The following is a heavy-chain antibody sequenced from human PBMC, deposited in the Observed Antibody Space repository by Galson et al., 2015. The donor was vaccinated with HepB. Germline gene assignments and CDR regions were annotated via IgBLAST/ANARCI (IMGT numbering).Heavy chain of an antibody. D-gene: IGHD6-19*01. V-gene: IGHV3-74*01. J-gene: IGHJ4*02. CDR3: ATDKRRIAVAGTDY. Sequence: SLRLSCAASGFTFSSYWMHWVRQAPGKGLVWVSRIYSDGSSTSYADSVKGRFTISRDNAKNTLYLQMNSLRAEDTAVYYCATDKRRIAVAGTDYWGQGTLVTVSS. CDR2: IYSDGSST. CDR1: GFTFSSYW.